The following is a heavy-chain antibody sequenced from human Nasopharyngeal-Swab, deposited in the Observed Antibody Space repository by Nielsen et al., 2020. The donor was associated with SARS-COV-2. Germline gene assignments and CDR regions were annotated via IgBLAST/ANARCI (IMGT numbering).Heavy chain of an antibody. D-gene: IGHD2-15*01. CDR1: GFTFSSYT. V-gene: IGHV3-21*01. CDR2: ISSDDKYI. J-gene: IGHJ4*02. CDR3: ARALGAVVSAAEHY. Sequence: GESLKISCAASGFTFSSYTMNWVRQAPGKGLEWVSSISSDDKYIFYADSVKGRFTISRDNAKNSVYLQMTSLRGEDTAVYYCARALGAVVSAAEHYWGRGTLVTVSS.